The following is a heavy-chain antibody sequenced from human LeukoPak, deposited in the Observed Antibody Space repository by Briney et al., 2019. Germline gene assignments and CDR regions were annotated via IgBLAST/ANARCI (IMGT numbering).Heavy chain of an antibody. D-gene: IGHD3-22*01. CDR3: ATANYYDSSGYYYFSDY. CDR2: IYYSGST. Sequence: SETLSLTCTVSGGSISSSSYYWGWIRQPPGKGLEWIGSIYYSGSTYYNPSLKSRVTISVDTSKNQFSLKLSSVTAADTAVYYCATANYYDSSGYYYFSDYWGQGTLVTVSS. J-gene: IGHJ4*02. CDR1: GGSISSSSYY. V-gene: IGHV4-39*01.